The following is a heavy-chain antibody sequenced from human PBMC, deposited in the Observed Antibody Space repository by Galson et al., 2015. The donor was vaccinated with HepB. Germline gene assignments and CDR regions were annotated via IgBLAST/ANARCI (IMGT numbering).Heavy chain of an antibody. D-gene: IGHD2-21*02. CDR1: GFIFSSYS. Sequence: SLRLSCAASGFIFSSYSMNWVRQAPGKGLEWVSSISSSSSYIYYADSVKGRFTISRDNAKNSLYLQMNSLRAEDTAVYYCARDHIVVVTATLTYFDYWGQGTLVTVSS. J-gene: IGHJ4*02. CDR2: ISSSSSYI. V-gene: IGHV3-21*01. CDR3: ARDHIVVVTATLTYFDY.